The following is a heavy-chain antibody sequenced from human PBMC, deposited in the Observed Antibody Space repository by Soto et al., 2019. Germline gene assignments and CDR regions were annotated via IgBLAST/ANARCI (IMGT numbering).Heavy chain of an antibody. D-gene: IGHD3-22*01. Sequence: QVQLVQSGAEVKKPGSSVNISCKTSGDSFKNYAIVWVRQVPGQGLEGTGSIIPLFGTANYARMFEGRVTITADKSTTTVYMQLGSLRSEDTAVYSCARIDSTMITFHYWGQGTLVTVSS. V-gene: IGHV1-69*06. CDR1: GDSFKNYA. CDR3: ARIDSTMITFHY. J-gene: IGHJ4*02. CDR2: IIPLFGTA.